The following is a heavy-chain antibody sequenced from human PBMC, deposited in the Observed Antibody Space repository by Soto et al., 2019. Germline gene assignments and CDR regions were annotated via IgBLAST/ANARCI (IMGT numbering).Heavy chain of an antibody. J-gene: IGHJ5*02. CDR2: ISSSSSYI. Sequence: EVQMVESGGGLVKRGGSLRLSCAASGFTFSSYSMNWVRQAPGKGREWVSSISSSSSYIYDADSVKGRFTISRDNAKNSQYLQMNSLRAEDTAVYYCARDVYYDISGYYPHNWFDHWGQGTLVTVSS. CDR1: GFTFSSYS. V-gene: IGHV3-21*01. CDR3: ARDVYYDISGYYPHNWFDH. D-gene: IGHD3-22*01.